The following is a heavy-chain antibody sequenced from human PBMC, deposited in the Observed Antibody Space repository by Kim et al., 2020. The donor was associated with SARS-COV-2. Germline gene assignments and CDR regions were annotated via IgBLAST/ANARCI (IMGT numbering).Heavy chain of an antibody. CDR1: GFTFSSYA. J-gene: IGHJ4*02. Sequence: GGSLRLSCAASGFTFSSYAMSWVRQAPGKGLEWVSAISGSGGSTYYADSVKGRFTISRDNSKNTLYLQMNSLRAEDTAVYYCAKKDYYDSSGKLFDYWGQGTLVTVSS. V-gene: IGHV3-23*01. CDR2: ISGSGGST. CDR3: AKKDYYDSSGKLFDY. D-gene: IGHD3-22*01.